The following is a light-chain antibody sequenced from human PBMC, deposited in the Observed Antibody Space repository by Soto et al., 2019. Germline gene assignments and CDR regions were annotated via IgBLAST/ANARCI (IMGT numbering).Light chain of an antibody. J-gene: IGLJ1*01. CDR2: GNS. V-gene: IGLV1-40*01. CDR3: QSYDSSQSGYV. CDR1: SSNIGAGYD. Sequence: QSVLTQPPSVSGAPGQRVTISCTGSSSNIGAGYDVHWYQQLPGTAPKLLMYGNSNRPSGVPDRFSASKSGTSASLAITGLQAEDEADYYGQSYDSSQSGYVFGTGTKVTVL.